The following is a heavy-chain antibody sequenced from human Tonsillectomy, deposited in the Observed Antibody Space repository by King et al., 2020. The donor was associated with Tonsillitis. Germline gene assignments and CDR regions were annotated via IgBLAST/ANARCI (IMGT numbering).Heavy chain of an antibody. CDR2: VTAYSGST. CDR3: ARGVLVRGLRIDY. D-gene: IGHD3-10*01. CDR1: GYIFSSYG. Sequence: QLVQSGAEVKKPGASVKVSCKASGYIFSSYGINWVRQAPGQGLEWMGWVTAYSGSTNYAQNFQDRVTMTTDTSTSTAYMELRSLRSDDTAVYYCARGVLVRGLRIDYWGQGTLVTVSS. V-gene: IGHV1-18*01. J-gene: IGHJ4*02.